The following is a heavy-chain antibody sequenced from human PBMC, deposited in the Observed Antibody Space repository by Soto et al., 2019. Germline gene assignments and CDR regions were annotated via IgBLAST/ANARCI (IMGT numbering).Heavy chain of an antibody. CDR2: INHLGSI. V-gene: IGHV4-34*01. D-gene: IGHD2-21*01. CDR3: ARGGISHWAYFYYMDV. J-gene: IGHJ6*03. CDR1: GGAFSDYF. Sequence: SETLSLTCVVSGGAFSDYFWSWIRPPPGLALEWIGEINHLGSINYNPSLKSRVTMAVDTSKNQFSLTLNSVTAADTATYYCARGGISHWAYFYYMDVWDRGTTVTVSS.